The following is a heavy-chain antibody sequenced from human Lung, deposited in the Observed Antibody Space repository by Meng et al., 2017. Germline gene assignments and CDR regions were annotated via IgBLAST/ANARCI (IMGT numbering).Heavy chain of an antibody. CDR2: IDPKSGDT. V-gene: IGHV1-2*06. J-gene: IGHJ4*02. CDR3: ARGGVTTDD. D-gene: IGHD4-17*01. Sequence: GRLVRSGAGVKRPGASVKVSCKPSGYNFPDYWLHWGRRAPGQGLEWMGRIDPKSGDTHYAQRFQGRVTMTGDTSISTAYMELSGLRSDDTAMYYCARGGVTTDDWGQGTLVTVSS. CDR1: GYNFPDYW.